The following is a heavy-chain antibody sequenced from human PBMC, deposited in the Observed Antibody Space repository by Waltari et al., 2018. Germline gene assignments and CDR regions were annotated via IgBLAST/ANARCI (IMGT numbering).Heavy chain of an antibody. J-gene: IGHJ5*02. D-gene: IGHD2-15*01. CDR3: ATDLSATGGSAS. Sequence: EMRLAASGGGLVQPGGSLRLPCVASGFTYCTYWMGWVRQAPGKGLEWVASSQPYTDDKYYVDSVKGRFSISRDNARNSLSLQMNSLRVEDTAVYYCATDLSATGGSASWGQGTLVIVSS. V-gene: IGHV3-7*01. CDR2: SQPYTDDK. CDR1: GFTYCTYW.